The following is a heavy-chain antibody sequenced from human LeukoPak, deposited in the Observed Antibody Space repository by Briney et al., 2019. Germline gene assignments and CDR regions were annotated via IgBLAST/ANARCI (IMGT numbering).Heavy chain of an antibody. Sequence: SVKVSCKASGGTFSSYTISWVRQAPGPGLDWMGRIIPILGIANYAQKFQGRVTITADKSTSTAYMEMRSLLTEDTAVYSCAGGNSSIFGASTGRYDYYCYLAVEGKGNGATVSS. J-gene: IGHJ6*03. CDR1: GGTFSSYT. CDR3: AGGNSSIFGASTGRYDYYCYLAV. CDR2: IIPILGIA. V-gene: IGHV1-69*02. D-gene: IGHD3-3*01.